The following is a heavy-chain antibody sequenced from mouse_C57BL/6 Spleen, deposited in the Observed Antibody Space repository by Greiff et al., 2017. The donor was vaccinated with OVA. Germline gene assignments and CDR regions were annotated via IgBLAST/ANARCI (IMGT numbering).Heavy chain of an antibody. Sequence: VQLQQSGAELVKPGASVKLSCTASGFNIKDYYMHWVKQRTEQGLEWIGRIDPEAGETKSAPKFQGKATITADTSSNTAYLQLSSLTSEDTAVYYCAYDGYYGWFAYWGQGTLVTVSA. D-gene: IGHD2-3*01. CDR1: GFNIKDYY. CDR3: AYDGYYGWFAY. CDR2: IDPEAGET. J-gene: IGHJ3*01. V-gene: IGHV14-2*01.